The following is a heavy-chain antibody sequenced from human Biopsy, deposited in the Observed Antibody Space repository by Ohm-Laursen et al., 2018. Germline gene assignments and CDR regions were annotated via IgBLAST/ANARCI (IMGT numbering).Heavy chain of an antibody. D-gene: IGHD6-13*01. CDR1: GLTFSDFS. J-gene: IGHJ4*02. CDR2: IAIRSIYV. V-gene: IGHV3-21*06. Sequence: SLRLSCAASGLTFSDFSMNWVRQAPGKGLEWVSSIAIRSIYVYYADSVKGRFTISRDNTKNSLSLQMNSPRGEDTAVYYCAAGSSRNSYYFDYWGQGTLVTVSS. CDR3: AAGSSRNSYYFDY.